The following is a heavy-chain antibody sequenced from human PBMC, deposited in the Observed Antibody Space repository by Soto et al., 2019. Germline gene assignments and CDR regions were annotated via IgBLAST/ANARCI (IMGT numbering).Heavy chain of an antibody. CDR1: GFTFYGFS. D-gene: IGHD3-3*01. CDR3: AKGSPNYDFWSGYYYYYGMDV. Sequence: GGSLRLSRAASGFTFYGFSLHWVPPTPGEGPGWGSRISWNSGSIGYADSVKGRFTISRDNAKNSLYLQMNSLTAEDTALYYCAKGSPNYDFWSGYYYYYGMDVWGQGTTVTVSS. J-gene: IGHJ6*02. V-gene: IGHV3-9*01. CDR2: ISWNSGSI.